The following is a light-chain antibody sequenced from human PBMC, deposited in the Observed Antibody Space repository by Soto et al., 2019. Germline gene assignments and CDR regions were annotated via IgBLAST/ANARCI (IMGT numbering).Light chain of an antibody. V-gene: IGKV1-33*01. CDR3: QQYDTLPYT. Sequence: DIQMTQSPSSLSASVGDRVTITCQASQDSGNYLNWYQQRPGKAPKLLIYDASNLETGVPSRFSGSGSGTDFTFTISSLQPEDIATYYCQQYDTLPYTFGQGTKLGIK. CDR1: QDSGNY. CDR2: DAS. J-gene: IGKJ2*01.